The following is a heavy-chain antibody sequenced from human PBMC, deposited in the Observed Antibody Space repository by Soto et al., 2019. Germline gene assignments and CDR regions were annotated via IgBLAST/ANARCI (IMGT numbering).Heavy chain of an antibody. CDR2: IIPIFGTA. CDR3: ASEVKSSSGYVGDYYYGLDV. V-gene: IGHV1-69*12. J-gene: IGHJ6*02. CDR1: GGTFSSYA. Sequence: QVQLVQSGAEVKKPGSSVKVSCKASGGTFSSYAISWVRQAPGQGLEWMGGIIPIFGTANYAQKFQGRVTITADEAXXTXYXXLSSLRCEDTAVYYCASEVKSSSGYVGDYYYGLDVWGQGSTVTVSS. D-gene: IGHD6-13*01.